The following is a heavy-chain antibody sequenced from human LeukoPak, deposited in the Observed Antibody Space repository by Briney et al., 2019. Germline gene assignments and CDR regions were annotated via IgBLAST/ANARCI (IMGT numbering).Heavy chain of an antibody. V-gene: IGHV1-2*02. CDR1: GYTFTGYY. J-gene: IGHJ5*02. CDR3: ARDRGSSSSFWLDP. CDR2: INPNSGGT. D-gene: IGHD6-6*01. Sequence: ASVKVSCKASGYTFTGYYMHWVRQAPGQGLEWMGWINPNSGGTNYAQKFQGRVTMTRDTSISTAYMELSRLRSDDTAVYYCARDRGSSSSFWLDPWGQGTLVTVSS.